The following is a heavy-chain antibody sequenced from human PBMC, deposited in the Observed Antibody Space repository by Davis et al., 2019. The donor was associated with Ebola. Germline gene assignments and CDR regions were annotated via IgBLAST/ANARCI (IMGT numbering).Heavy chain of an antibody. CDR1: GFTFSSYW. J-gene: IGHJ3*02. Sequence: GESPKISCAASGFTFSSYWMHWVRQAPGKGLVWVSRINSDGSSTSYADSVKGRFTISRDNAKNTLYLQKNSLRVEDTAVYYCAREMATTNDAFDIWGQGTMVTVSS. CDR3: AREMATTNDAFDI. V-gene: IGHV3-74*01. CDR2: INSDGSST. D-gene: IGHD5-24*01.